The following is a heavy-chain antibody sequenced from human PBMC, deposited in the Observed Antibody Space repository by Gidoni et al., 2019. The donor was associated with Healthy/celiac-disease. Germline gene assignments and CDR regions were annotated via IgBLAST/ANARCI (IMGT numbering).Heavy chain of an antibody. CDR2: IKQDGSEK. D-gene: IGHD6-13*01. V-gene: IGHV3-7*01. CDR3: ARDRRASWLGAYYYYYGMDV. Sequence: EVQLVESGGGLVQPGGSLRLSCAASGFPFSRYWMSWVRQAPGKGLEWVANIKQDGSEKYYVDSGKGRFTISRDNAKNSLYLQMNSLRAEDTAVYYCARDRRASWLGAYYYYYGMDVWGQGTTVTVSS. CDR1: GFPFSRYW. J-gene: IGHJ6*02.